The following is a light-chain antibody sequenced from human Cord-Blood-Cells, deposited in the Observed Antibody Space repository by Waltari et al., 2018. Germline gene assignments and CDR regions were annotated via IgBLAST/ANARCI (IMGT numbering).Light chain of an antibody. Sequence: QSVLTQPPSASGTPGQRVTISCSGSSSNIGSNYVYWYQQLPGTAPKLLISRNKQRPSGGRYGVPGCKSGTSAALASSGLRSEDEADYYCAAWEDSLSGPVFGGGTKLTVL. CDR1: SSNIGSNY. V-gene: IGLV1-47*01. CDR3: AAWEDSLSGPV. J-gene: IGLJ3*02. CDR2: RNK.